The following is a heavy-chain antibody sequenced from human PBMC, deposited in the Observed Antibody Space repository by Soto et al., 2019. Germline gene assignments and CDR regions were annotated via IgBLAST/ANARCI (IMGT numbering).Heavy chain of an antibody. CDR2: IIPIFGTA. Sequence: QVQLVQSGAEVKKPGSSVKVSCKASGGTFSSYAISWVRQAPGQGLAWMGGIIPIFGTANYAQKFQGRVTVTANESTRTVYMVLSGLISEDRAVYYCARDKAYYYVSSGSYVFDYWGQGTLVPVSS. J-gene: IGHJ4*02. CDR3: ARDKAYYYVSSGSYVFDY. V-gene: IGHV1-69*01. D-gene: IGHD3-22*01. CDR1: GGTFSSYA.